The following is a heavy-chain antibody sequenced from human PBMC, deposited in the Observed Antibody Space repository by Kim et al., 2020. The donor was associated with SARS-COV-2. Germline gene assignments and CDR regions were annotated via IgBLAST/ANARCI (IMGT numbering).Heavy chain of an antibody. D-gene: IGHD6-19*01. Sequence: SQKFQGRVTITRDTSASTAYMELSSLRSEDTAVYYCARDRAVAGIGPSDYWGQGTLVTVSS. CDR3: ARDRAVAGIGPSDY. J-gene: IGHJ4*02. V-gene: IGHV1-3*01.